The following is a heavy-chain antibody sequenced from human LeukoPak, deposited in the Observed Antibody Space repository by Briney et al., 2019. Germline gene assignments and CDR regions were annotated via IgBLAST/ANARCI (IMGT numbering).Heavy chain of an antibody. Sequence: PGGSLRFSCAASGFTFSTYALSWVRQGRGKGLEWVSSISGSGDFTFYAGFVKGRFTISRDNSKNTLLLQMNSLRADDTAVYYCAKDRPNYYESNGHYYRRNGDYWGLGTLVTVSS. J-gene: IGHJ4*02. D-gene: IGHD3-22*01. CDR1: GFTFSTYA. CDR2: ISGSGDFT. CDR3: AKDRPNYYESNGHYYRRNGDY. V-gene: IGHV3-23*01.